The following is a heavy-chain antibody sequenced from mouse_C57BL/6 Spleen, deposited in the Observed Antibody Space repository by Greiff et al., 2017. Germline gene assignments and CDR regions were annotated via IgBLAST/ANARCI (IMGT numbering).Heavy chain of an antibody. CDR1: GYTFTSYW. Sequence: QVQLQQPGAELVMPGASVKLSCKASGYTFTSYWMHWVKQRPGQGLEWIGEIDPSDSYTNYNQKFKGKSTLTVDKSSSTAYMQLSSLTSEDSAVYYCARFDGNYVGFAYWGQGTLVTVSA. J-gene: IGHJ3*01. CDR3: ARFDGNYVGFAY. CDR2: IDPSDSYT. D-gene: IGHD2-1*01. V-gene: IGHV1-69*01.